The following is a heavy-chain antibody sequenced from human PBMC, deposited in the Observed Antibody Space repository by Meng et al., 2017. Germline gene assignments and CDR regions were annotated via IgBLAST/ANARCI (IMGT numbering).Heavy chain of an antibody. D-gene: IGHD6-19*01. Sequence: QVQLQQWGAGLLKPSETLSLPCAVYGGSFSGYYWSWIRQPPGKGLEWIGEINHSGSTNYNPSLKSRVTISVDTSKNQFSLKLSSVTAADTAVYYCARGSAHIAVASSWFDPWGQGTLVTVSS. J-gene: IGHJ5*02. CDR3: ARGSAHIAVASSWFDP. V-gene: IGHV4-34*01. CDR2: INHSGST. CDR1: GGSFSGYY.